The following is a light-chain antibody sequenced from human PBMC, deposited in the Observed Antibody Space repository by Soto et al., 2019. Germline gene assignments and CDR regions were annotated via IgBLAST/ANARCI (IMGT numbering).Light chain of an antibody. CDR1: QSVRNY. Sequence: EIVFTQSPATLSLSPGERATLSCRASQSVRNYLAWYQQKPGRAPRLLIYDASNRATGIPARFSGSGSGTDFTLTISRLEPEDFAVYYCQQYGSSRTWTFGQGTKVDIK. CDR2: DAS. CDR3: QQYGSSRTWT. J-gene: IGKJ1*01. V-gene: IGKV3-20*01.